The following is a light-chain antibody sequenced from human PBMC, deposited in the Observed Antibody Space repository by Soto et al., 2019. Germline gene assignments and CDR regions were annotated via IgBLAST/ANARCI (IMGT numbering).Light chain of an antibody. CDR1: QSIDRW. CDR3: QQYNSYPLT. CDR2: DVA. V-gene: IGKV1-5*01. Sequence: DIQMTQSPSTLSASVGDRVTITCRASQSIDRWLAWYQQRPGRAPKLLIYDVANLETGVPSRSSGSGSETEFTLTISSLQPDDFAIYYCQQYNSYPLTFGGGTKVEIK. J-gene: IGKJ4*01.